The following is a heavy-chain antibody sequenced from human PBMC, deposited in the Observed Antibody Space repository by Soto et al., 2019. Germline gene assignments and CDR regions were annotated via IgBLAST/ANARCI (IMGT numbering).Heavy chain of an antibody. CDR3: AREQIDYYYGMDV. CDR2: INPNSGGT. D-gene: IGHD2-21*01. CDR1: GYTFTGYY. V-gene: IGHV1-2*02. Sequence: ASVKVSCKASGYTFTGYYMHWVRQAPGQGLEWMGWINPNSGGTNYAQKFQGRVTMTRDTSISTAYMELSRLRSDDTAVYYCAREQIDYYYGMDVWGQGTTATVSS. J-gene: IGHJ6*02.